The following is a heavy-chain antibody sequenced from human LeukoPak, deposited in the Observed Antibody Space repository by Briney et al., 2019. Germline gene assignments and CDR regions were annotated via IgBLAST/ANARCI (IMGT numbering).Heavy chain of an antibody. CDR1: GGSFSGYY. CDR3: ARAGRNDGDYFDY. CDR2: INHSGST. Sequence: SETLSLTCAVYGGSFSGYYWSWIRQPPGKGLEWIGEINHSGSTNYNPSLKSRVTISVDTSKNQFSLKLSSVTAADTAVYYCARAGRNDGDYFDYWGQGTLVTVSS. V-gene: IGHV4-34*01. J-gene: IGHJ4*02. D-gene: IGHD4-17*01.